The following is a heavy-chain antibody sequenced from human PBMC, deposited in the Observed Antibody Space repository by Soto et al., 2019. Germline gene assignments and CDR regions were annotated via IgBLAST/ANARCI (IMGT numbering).Heavy chain of an antibody. Sequence: QVQMVESGGGVVQPGTSLRLSCAPSGFTFSDYGIHWVGQSPGKGLEWVAVISHDGGDIFYADSVKGRFTISRDNSKNTPYLQMNSLKPEDTAVYYCARDPRNCASTSCTPHSLNNWFDPWGQGTLVAVSS. J-gene: IGHJ5*02. D-gene: IGHD2-2*01. CDR3: ARDPRNCASTSCTPHSLNNWFDP. V-gene: IGHV3-30*03. CDR1: GFTFSDYG. CDR2: ISHDGGDI.